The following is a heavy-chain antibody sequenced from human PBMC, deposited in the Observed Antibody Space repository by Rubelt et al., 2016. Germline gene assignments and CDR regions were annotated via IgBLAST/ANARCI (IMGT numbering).Heavy chain of an antibody. J-gene: IGHJ4*02. V-gene: IGHV3-7*03. D-gene: IGHD3/OR15-3a*01. CDR1: GCTFSSYA. CDR3: ARDADWSLFDY. Sequence: EVQLLESGGGLVQFGGSLRLSCAASGCTFSSYAMSWVRQAPGKGLEWVAYIDQDGSEKHYVDSVKGRFTISRDNAKNSLFLQMDSLGVEDTAVYYCARDADWSLFDYWGQGTLVTVSS. CDR2: IDQDGSEK.